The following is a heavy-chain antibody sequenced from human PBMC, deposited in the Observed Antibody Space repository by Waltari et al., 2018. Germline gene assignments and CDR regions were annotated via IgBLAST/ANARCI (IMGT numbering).Heavy chain of an antibody. J-gene: IGHJ3*02. CDR1: GGSISSSSYY. Sequence: QLQLQESGPGLVKPSETLSLTCTVSGGSISSSSYYWGWIRQPPGKGLEWIGSIYYSGSTYYNPSLKSRVTISVDTSKNQFSLKLSSVTAADTAVYYCAREILGYCSGGSCYGAFDIWGQGTMVTVSS. CDR3: AREILGYCSGGSCYGAFDI. V-gene: IGHV4-39*07. CDR2: IYYSGST. D-gene: IGHD2-15*01.